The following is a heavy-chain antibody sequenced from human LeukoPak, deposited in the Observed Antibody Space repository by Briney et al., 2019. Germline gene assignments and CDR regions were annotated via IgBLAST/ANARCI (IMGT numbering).Heavy chain of an antibody. J-gene: IGHJ4*02. CDR2: MKTDGTRI. V-gene: IGHV3-74*01. CDR1: GFRFSNSW. D-gene: IGHD3-10*01. CDR3: ARGADHGGSYYPD. Sequence: GGSPRLSCAASGFRFSNSWMYWVRHGPGKGPVWVSRMKTDGTRIEYADSVKGRFTISRDNAKNTLFLQMSSLRVEDTAVYYCARGADHGGSYYPDWGQGTRVTVSS.